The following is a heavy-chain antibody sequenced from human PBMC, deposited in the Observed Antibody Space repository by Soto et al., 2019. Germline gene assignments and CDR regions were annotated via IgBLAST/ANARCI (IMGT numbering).Heavy chain of an antibody. Sequence: GGSLRLSCAASGFTFSNAWMSWVRQAPGKGLEWVGRIKSKTDGGTTDYAAPVKGRFTISRDDSKNTLYLQMNSLKTEDTAVYYCTTSGDDRRHILDAFDIWGQGTMVTVSS. D-gene: IGHD2-2*02. CDR1: GFTFSNAW. V-gene: IGHV3-15*01. CDR2: IKSKTDGGTT. J-gene: IGHJ3*02. CDR3: TTSGDDRRHILDAFDI.